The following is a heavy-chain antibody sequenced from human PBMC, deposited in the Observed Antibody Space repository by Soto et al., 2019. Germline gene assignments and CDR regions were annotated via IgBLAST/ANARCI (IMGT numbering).Heavy chain of an antibody. CDR2: ISSSSRTI. J-gene: IGHJ6*02. CDR1: GFTFSGYS. V-gene: IGHV3-48*02. CDR3: AGDISCSGGSCYDYGMDV. D-gene: IGHD2-15*01. Sequence: EVQLVESGGGLVQPGGSLRLSCAASGFTFSGYSMNWVRQAPGKGLEWVSYISSSSRTIYYADSVKGRFTISRDNANNSLYLQMNSLRDEDTAVYYCAGDISCSGGSCYDYGMDVWGQGTTVTVSS.